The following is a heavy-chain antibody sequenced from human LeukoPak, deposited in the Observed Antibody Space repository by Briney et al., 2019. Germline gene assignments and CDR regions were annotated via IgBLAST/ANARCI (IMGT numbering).Heavy chain of an antibody. CDR2: INPNSGGT. J-gene: IGHJ3*02. V-gene: IGHV1-2*02. CDR3: AREGIAAAGTYAFDI. D-gene: IGHD6-13*01. CDR1: GYPFTGYY. Sequence: ASVKVSCKASGYPFTGYYMHWVRQAPGQGLEWMGWINPNSGGTNYAQKFQGRVTMTRDTSISTAYMELSRLRSDDTAVYYCAREGIAAAGTYAFDIWGQGTMVTVSS.